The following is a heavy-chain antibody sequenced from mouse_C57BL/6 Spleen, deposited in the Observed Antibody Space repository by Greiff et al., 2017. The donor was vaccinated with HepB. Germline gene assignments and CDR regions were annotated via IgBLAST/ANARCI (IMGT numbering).Heavy chain of an antibody. CDR2: ISSGSSTI. V-gene: IGHV5-17*01. D-gene: IGHD6-1*01. CDR3: ARGGSLED. CDR1: GFTFSDYG. Sequence: EVKVVESGGGLVKPGGSLKLSCAASGFTFSDYGMHWVRQAPEKGLEWVAYISSGSSTIYYADTVKGRFTISRDNAKNTLFLQMTSLRSEDTAMYYCARGGSLEDWGQGTTLTVSS. J-gene: IGHJ2*01.